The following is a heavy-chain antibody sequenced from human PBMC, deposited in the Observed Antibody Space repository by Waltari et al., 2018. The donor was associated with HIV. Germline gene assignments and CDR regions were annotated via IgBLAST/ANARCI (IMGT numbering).Heavy chain of an antibody. V-gene: IGHV1-8*01. CDR3: ARSYDYGGNPIYYGMDV. J-gene: IGHJ6*02. D-gene: IGHD4-17*01. CDR2: MNPNSGNT. Sequence: QVQLVQSGAEVKKPGASVKVSCKASGYTCTRYDINWVRQATGQGLEWMGWMNPNSGNTGYAQKFQGRVTMTRNTSISTAYMELSSLRSEDTAVYYCARSYDYGGNPIYYGMDVWGQGTTVTVSS. CDR1: GYTCTRYD.